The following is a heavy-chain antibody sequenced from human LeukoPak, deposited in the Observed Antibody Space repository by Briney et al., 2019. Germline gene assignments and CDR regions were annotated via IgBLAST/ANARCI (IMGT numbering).Heavy chain of an antibody. CDR3: ARDGVSWYYFDF. CDR2: TYYMFKRYN. J-gene: IGHJ4*02. D-gene: IGHD6-13*01. Sequence: SQTLSLTCAISGDSVSRNSATWNWIRQSRSRGLEWQGRTYYMFKRYNDYAESVKSRITINPDTSNNHVSLQLISVTPEDTSVYYCARDGVSWYYFDFWGQGTLVTVSS. CDR1: GDSVSRNSAT. V-gene: IGHV6-1*01.